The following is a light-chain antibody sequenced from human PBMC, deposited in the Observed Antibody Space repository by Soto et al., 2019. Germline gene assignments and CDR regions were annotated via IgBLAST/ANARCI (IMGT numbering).Light chain of an antibody. J-gene: IGLJ1*01. Sequence: QSVLTQPASVSGSPGQSITIPCTGTSSDVGGHNFVSWYQHHPGKAPKLMIYDVTNRPSGVSDRFSGSKSGNTASLTISGIQAEDEADYFCSSYTSITTFYVFGTGTQLTVL. CDR2: DVT. CDR1: SSDVGGHNF. CDR3: SSYTSITTFYV. V-gene: IGLV2-14*03.